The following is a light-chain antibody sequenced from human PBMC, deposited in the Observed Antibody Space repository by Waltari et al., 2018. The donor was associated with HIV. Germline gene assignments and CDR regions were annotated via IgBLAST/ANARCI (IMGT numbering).Light chain of an antibody. J-gene: IGLJ3*02. Sequence: QTVVTQEPSFSVSPGGTVTLTCGLSSGSVSTSYYPSWYQQTPGQAPRTFIYSTNTRASGVPDRFSGSILGNKAALTITGAQADDESDYYCVLYMGSGIGVFGGGTKLTVL. CDR3: VLYMGSGIGV. CDR2: STN. CDR1: SGSVSTSYY. V-gene: IGLV8-61*01.